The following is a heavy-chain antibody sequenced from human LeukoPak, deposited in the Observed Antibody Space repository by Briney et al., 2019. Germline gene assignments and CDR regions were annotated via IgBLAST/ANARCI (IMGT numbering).Heavy chain of an antibody. V-gene: IGHV3-74*01. Sequence: GGSLRLSCSASGFTFSSYWRHGVRQAPGKGLVWVSRINTDASSTSYADSVKGRFTISRDNAKNTLYLQMTSLRAEDTAVYYCARAGTVGWAIDYWGQGTPVTVSS. D-gene: IGHD3-10*01. CDR2: INTDASST. CDR3: ARAGTVGWAIDY. CDR1: GFTFSSYW. J-gene: IGHJ4*02.